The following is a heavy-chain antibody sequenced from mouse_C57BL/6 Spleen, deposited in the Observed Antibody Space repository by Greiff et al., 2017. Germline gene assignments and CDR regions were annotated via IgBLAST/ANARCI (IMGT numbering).Heavy chain of an antibody. CDR2: IYPGSGST. Sequence: QVQLQQPGAELVKPGASVKMSCKASGYTFTSYWITWVKQRPGQGLEWIGDIYPGSGSTNYNEKFKSKATLTVDTSASTAYMQLSSLTSEDSAVYYCARVYGSSYPYWYFDVWGTGTTVTVSS. CDR1: GYTFTSYW. V-gene: IGHV1-55*01. J-gene: IGHJ1*03. D-gene: IGHD1-1*01. CDR3: ARVYGSSYPYWYFDV.